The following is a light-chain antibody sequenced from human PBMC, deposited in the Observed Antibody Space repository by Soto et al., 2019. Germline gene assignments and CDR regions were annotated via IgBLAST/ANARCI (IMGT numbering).Light chain of an antibody. CDR1: QSVSSN. CDR2: GPS. CDR3: RQYNNWPSFT. V-gene: IGKV3-15*01. J-gene: IGKJ3*01. Sequence: EIVMTQSPAALSVSPGERATLSCRASQSVSSNLAWYQQKPGQAPRLLIYGPSTRATGIPVRCSGSGSGTEFTLTISSLQSEDFAVYYCRQYNNWPSFTFGPGTKVDIK.